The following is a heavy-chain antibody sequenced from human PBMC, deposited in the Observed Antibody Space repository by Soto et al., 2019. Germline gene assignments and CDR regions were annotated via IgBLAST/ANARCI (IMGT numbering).Heavy chain of an antibody. CDR2: IVPTPGAT. CDR1: GGTFNSYA. CDR3: ARGGYCGRDGCRGSFDT. Sequence: QVRLVPSGPEVKKPGSPVKVSCKASGGTFNSYAISCVRQAPGQGLEGLGWIVPTPGATCYTQRFQGRHTITAETSTNTVYMEVSSLISDDTALYDCARGGYCGRDGCRGSFDTWCQGTLGTFS. D-gene: IGHD3-10*01. V-gene: IGHV1-69*06. J-gene: IGHJ5*02.